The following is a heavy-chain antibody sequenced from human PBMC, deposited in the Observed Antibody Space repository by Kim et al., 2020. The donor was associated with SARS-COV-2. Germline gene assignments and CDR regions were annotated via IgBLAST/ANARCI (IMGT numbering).Heavy chain of an antibody. Sequence: GGSLRLSCAASGFTFDDYAMHWVRQAPGKGLEWVSGISWNSGSIGYADSVKGRFTISRDNAKNSLYLQMNSLRAEDTALYYCAKSPNYYDSSGKGFDPWCQGTLVTVSS. CDR1: GFTFDDYA. CDR2: ISWNSGSI. J-gene: IGHJ5*02. D-gene: IGHD3-22*01. CDR3: AKSPNYYDSSGKGFDP. V-gene: IGHV3-9*01.